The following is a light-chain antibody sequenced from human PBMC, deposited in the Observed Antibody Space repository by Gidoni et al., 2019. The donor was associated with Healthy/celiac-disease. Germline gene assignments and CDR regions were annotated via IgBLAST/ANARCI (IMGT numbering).Light chain of an antibody. CDR2: GAS. CDR1: QSVSSTY. J-gene: IGKJ3*01. CDR3: QQYGSSPPIT. V-gene: IGKV3-20*01. Sequence: EIVLTQSPGTLSLSPGERATLSCRASQSVSSTYLAWYQHNPGQAPRLLIYGASSGSGTDFTLTISRLEPEDFAVYYCQQYGSSPPITFGPGTKVDIK.